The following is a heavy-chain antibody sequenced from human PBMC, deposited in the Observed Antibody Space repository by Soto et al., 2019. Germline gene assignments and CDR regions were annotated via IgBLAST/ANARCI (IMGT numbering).Heavy chain of an antibody. Sequence: PSETLSLTCTVSGGSISSGDYYWSWIRQPPGKGLEWIGYIYYSGSTYYNPSLKSRVTISVDTSKNQFSLKLSSVTAADTAVYYCARDLALVADGMDVWGQGTTVTVSS. CDR2: IYYSGST. CDR3: ARDLALVADGMDV. V-gene: IGHV4-30-4*01. J-gene: IGHJ6*02. D-gene: IGHD2-15*01. CDR1: GGSISSGDYY.